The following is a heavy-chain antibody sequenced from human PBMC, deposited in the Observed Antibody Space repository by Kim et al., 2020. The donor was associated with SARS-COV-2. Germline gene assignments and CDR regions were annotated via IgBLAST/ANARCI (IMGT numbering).Heavy chain of an antibody. CDR3: ARDRLGYCSGGSCYYPHYYYYGMDV. CDR1: GFTFSSYA. J-gene: IGHJ6*02. Sequence: GGSLRLSCAASGFTFSSYAMHWVRQAPGKGLEWVAVISYDGSNKYYVDSVKGRFTISRDNSKNTLYLQMNSLRAEDTAVYYCARDRLGYCSGGSCYYPHYYYYGMDVWGQGTTVTVSS. D-gene: IGHD2-15*01. CDR2: ISYDGSNK. V-gene: IGHV3-30*04.